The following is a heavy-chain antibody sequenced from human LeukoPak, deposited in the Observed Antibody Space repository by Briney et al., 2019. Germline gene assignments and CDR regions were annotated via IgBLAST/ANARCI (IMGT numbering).Heavy chain of an antibody. V-gene: IGHV1-69*06. D-gene: IGHD1-26*01. CDR1: GGTFSSYA. CDR2: IIPIFGTA. CDR3: ARTPPRYSGSPLGYFDY. Sequence: ASVKVSCKASGGTFSSYAISWVRQAPGQGLEWMGGIIPIFGTANYAQKFQGRVTITADKSTSTAYMELSSLRSEDTAVYYCARTPPRYSGSPLGYFDYWGQGTLVTVSS. J-gene: IGHJ4*02.